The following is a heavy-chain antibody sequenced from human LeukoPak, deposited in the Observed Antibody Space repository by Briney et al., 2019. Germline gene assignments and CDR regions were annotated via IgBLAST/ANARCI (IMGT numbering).Heavy chain of an antibody. Sequence: GGSLRLSCAASGFTFSSYAMHWVRQAPGKGLEYVSAIDWNGGSTWYADSVKGRFIISRDNSKNTLYLQMGSLRPEDMAVYYCARDPSRSDTAMESNWFDPWGQGTLVTVSS. CDR2: IDWNGGST. CDR1: GFTFSSYA. J-gene: IGHJ5*02. V-gene: IGHV3-64*02. D-gene: IGHD5-18*01. CDR3: ARDPSRSDTAMESNWFDP.